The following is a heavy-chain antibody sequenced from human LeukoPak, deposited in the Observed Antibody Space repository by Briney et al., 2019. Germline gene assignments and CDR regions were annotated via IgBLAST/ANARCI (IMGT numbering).Heavy chain of an antibody. Sequence: KPSETLSLTCTVSGGSVSSGSYYWSWIRQPPGKGLEWIGYIYYSGSTNYNPSLKSRVTISVDTSKNQFSLKLSSVTAADTAMYYCARSGGYWFDPWGQGTLVTISS. CDR2: IYYSGST. CDR1: GGSVSSGSYY. D-gene: IGHD3-10*01. J-gene: IGHJ5*02. V-gene: IGHV4-61*01. CDR3: ARSGGYWFDP.